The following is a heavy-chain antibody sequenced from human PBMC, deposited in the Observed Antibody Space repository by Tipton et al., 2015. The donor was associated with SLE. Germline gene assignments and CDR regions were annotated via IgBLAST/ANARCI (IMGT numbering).Heavy chain of an antibody. Sequence: TLSLTCTVSGDSISNGDDYWSWIRQPPGKGLEWIGNIYYGGGTYYNPSLESRVTISLDTSKTQFFLRLSSVTAADTAVYFCARGPNWGLDDAFDIWGQGKMVAVSS. CDR1: GDSISNGDDY. J-gene: IGHJ3*02. D-gene: IGHD7-27*01. V-gene: IGHV4-31*03. CDR3: ARGPNWGLDDAFDI. CDR2: IYYGGGT.